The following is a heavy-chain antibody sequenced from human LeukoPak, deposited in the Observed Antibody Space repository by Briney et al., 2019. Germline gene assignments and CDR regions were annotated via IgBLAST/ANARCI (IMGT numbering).Heavy chain of an antibody. CDR1: GGSFSGYY. D-gene: IGHD2-2*01. Sequence: SETLSLTCAVYGGSFSGYYWSWIRQPPGKGLEWIGEINHSGSTNYNPSLKSRVTISVDTSKNQFSLKLSSVTAADTAVYYCAREQVVVGRGYYGMDVWGQGTTVTVSS. J-gene: IGHJ6*02. V-gene: IGHV4-34*01. CDR3: AREQVVVGRGYYGMDV. CDR2: INHSGST.